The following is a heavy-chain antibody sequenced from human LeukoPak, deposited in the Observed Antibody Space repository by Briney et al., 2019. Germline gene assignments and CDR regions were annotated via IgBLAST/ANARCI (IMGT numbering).Heavy chain of an antibody. CDR2: ISTDGSTT. J-gene: IGHJ3*02. CDR3: AGVYNTNRRAFDM. CDR1: GFTFSTYW. Sequence: PGGSLGLSCAASGFTFSTYWMHWVRQAPGKGLVWVSRISTDGSTTVYADSVRGRFTISRDNAKNTLYLQMISLRPEDTAVYYCAGVYNTNRRAFDMWGQGTMVTVSS. V-gene: IGHV3-74*01. D-gene: IGHD1-14*01.